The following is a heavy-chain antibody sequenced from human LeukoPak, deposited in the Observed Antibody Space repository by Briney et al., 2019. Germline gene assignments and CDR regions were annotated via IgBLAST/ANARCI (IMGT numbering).Heavy chain of an antibody. J-gene: IGHJ4*02. D-gene: IGHD3-10*01. V-gene: IGHV4-34*01. Sequence: SSETLSLTCAVYGGSFSGYYWSWIRQPPGKGLEWIGEINHSGSTNYNPSLKSRVTISVDTSKNQFSLKLSSVTAADTAVYYCARRFGYYYGSGSYNDYWGQGTLVTVSS. CDR2: INHSGST. CDR1: GGSFSGYY. CDR3: ARRFGYYYGSGSYNDY.